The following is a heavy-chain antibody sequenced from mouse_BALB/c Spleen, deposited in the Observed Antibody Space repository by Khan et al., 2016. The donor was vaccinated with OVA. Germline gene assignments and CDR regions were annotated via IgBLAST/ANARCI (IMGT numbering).Heavy chain of an antibody. D-gene: IGHD2-2*01. J-gene: IGHJ4*01. CDR2: IWGDGST. V-gene: IGHV2-3*01. Sequence: QVQLKESGPGLVAPSQSLSITCSVSGFALSSYGVSWIRQPPGKGLEWLGLIWGDGSTNFHSGLRSRLSISKDNSKSQVFVKLNSLQIDDTATYACASFICSGYDRYAMDYWGQGTSVTVSS. CDR3: ASFICSGYDRYAMDY. CDR1: GFALSSYG.